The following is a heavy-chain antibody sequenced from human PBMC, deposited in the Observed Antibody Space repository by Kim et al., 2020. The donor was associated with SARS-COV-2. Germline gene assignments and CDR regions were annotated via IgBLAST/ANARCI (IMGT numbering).Heavy chain of an antibody. V-gene: IGHV3-23*01. Sequence: ADSGKGRFTISRDNSKNTLYLQMNSLRAEDTAVYYCAKSSTTVATRFIDYWGQGTLVTVSS. J-gene: IGHJ4*02. D-gene: IGHD4-17*01. CDR3: AKSSTTVATRFIDY.